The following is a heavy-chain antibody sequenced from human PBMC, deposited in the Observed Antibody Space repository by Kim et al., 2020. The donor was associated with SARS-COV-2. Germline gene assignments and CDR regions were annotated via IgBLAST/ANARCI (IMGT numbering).Heavy chain of an antibody. CDR1: GGSFSGYY. CDR2: INHSGST. V-gene: IGHV4-34*01. J-gene: IGHJ5*02. D-gene: IGHD3-3*01. Sequence: SETLSLTCAVYGGSFSGYYWSWIRQPPGKGLEWIGEINHSGSTNYNPSLKSRVTISVDTSKNQFSLKLSSLTAADTAVYYCARGRDVLRFFRRGWFDPWGQGTLVTVSS. CDR3: ARGRDVLRFFRRGWFDP.